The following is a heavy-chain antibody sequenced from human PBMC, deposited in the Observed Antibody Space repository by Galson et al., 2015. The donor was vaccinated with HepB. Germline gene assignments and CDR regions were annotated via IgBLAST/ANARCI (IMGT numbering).Heavy chain of an antibody. CDR1: GFTFSDYY. Sequence: SLRLSCAASGFTFSDYYMSWIRQAPGKGLEWVSYISSGGSTIYYADSLKGRFTISRDNAKNSMYLQMNSLRTEDTAVYYCARDERRFACYVDSWGQGTVVTGSS. CDR2: ISSGGSTI. J-gene: IGHJ4*02. CDR3: ARDERRFACYVDS. D-gene: IGHD3-10*01. V-gene: IGHV3-11*01.